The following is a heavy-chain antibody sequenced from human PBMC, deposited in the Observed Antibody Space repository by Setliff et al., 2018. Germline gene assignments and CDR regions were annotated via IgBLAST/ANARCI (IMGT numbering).Heavy chain of an antibody. Sequence: PGESLKISCKGSGYSFSNFWIGWVRHMPGKGLEWMGIIYPGDSHTRYSPSFQGQVTMSADKSINTAYLQWSSLEAPDTAMYYCAREGGYYDSRLDAFDIWGQGTMVTVSS. CDR1: GYSFSNFW. J-gene: IGHJ3*02. CDR3: AREGGYYDSRLDAFDI. D-gene: IGHD3-22*01. V-gene: IGHV5-51*01. CDR2: IYPGDSHT.